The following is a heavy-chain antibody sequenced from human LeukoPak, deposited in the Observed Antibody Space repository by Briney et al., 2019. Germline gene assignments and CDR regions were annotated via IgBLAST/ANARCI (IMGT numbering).Heavy chain of an antibody. CDR2: IYTSGST. Sequence: SETLSLTCTVSGGSISSYYWSWIRQPAGKGLEWIGRIYTSGSTYYSPSLRSRVTISLDTSRNQFSLKLNSVTAADTAVYYCAKSNGYGLVDIWGQGTMVTVSS. CDR1: GGSISSYY. V-gene: IGHV4-4*07. D-gene: IGHD3-10*01. J-gene: IGHJ3*02. CDR3: AKSNGYGLVDI.